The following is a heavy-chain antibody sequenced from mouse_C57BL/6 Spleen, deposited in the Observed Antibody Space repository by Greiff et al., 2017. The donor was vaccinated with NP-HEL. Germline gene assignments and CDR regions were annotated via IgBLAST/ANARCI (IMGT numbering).Heavy chain of an antibody. V-gene: IGHV1-26*01. D-gene: IGHD2-3*01. CDR2: INPNNGGT. J-gene: IGHJ3*01. Sequence: EVKLQQSGPELVKPGASVKISCKASGYTFTDYYMNWVKQSHGKSLEWIGDINPNNGGTSYNQKFKGKATLTVDKSSSTAYMELRSLTSEDSAVYYCATGGWLLPFAYWGQGTLVTVSA. CDR3: ATGGWLLPFAY. CDR1: GYTFTDYY.